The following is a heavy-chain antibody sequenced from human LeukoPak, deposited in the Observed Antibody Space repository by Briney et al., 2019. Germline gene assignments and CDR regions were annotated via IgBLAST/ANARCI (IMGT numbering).Heavy chain of an antibody. D-gene: IGHD6-6*01. CDR1: GYTFTSYF. CDR3: ARWRSSSSGFGY. J-gene: IGHJ4*02. Sequence: ASVKVSCKASGYTFTSYFMHWVRQAPGQGLEWMGIINPSGGSTTYAQKFQGRVTMTRDASTSTIYMELSSLRSEDTAVYYCARWRSSSSGFGYWGQGTLVTVSS. V-gene: IGHV1-46*01. CDR2: INPSGGST.